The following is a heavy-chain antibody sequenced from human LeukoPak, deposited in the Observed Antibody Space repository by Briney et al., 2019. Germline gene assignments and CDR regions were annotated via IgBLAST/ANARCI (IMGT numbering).Heavy chain of an antibody. Sequence: GGSLRLSCAVSGFTFSEYAMRWVRQAPGKGLEWVSAISGSGGGTYYADSVKGRFTISRDNSNNTLYLQMNSLRVEDTAIYYCAKAPRAAAGTYNGMDVWGQGTTVTVSS. D-gene: IGHD6-13*01. CDR1: GFTFSEYA. V-gene: IGHV3-23*01. J-gene: IGHJ6*02. CDR3: AKAPRAAAGTYNGMDV. CDR2: ISGSGGGT.